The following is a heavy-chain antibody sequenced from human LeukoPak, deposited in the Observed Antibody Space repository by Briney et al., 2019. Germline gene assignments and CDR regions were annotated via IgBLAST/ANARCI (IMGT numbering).Heavy chain of an antibody. CDR1: GGSISSSSYY. Sequence: SETLSLTCTVSGGSISSSSYYWGWIRQPPGQGLEWIGSIYYSGSTYYDPSLKSRVTISVDTSKNQFSLKLSSVTAADTAVYYCARHSKQWLELWFDHWGQGTLVTVSS. D-gene: IGHD6-19*01. J-gene: IGHJ5*02. V-gene: IGHV4-39*01. CDR2: IYYSGST. CDR3: ARHSKQWLELWFDH.